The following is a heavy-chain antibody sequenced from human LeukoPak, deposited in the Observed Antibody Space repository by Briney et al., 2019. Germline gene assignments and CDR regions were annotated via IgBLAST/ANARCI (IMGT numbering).Heavy chain of an antibody. D-gene: IGHD3-22*01. CDR3: AKDTAYYDSSGLYYFDY. V-gene: IGHV3-23*01. CDR1: GFTFSSYA. Sequence: GGSLRLSCAASGFTFSSYAMSWVPQAPGKGLEWVSAISGSGGSTYYADSVKGRFTISRDNSKNTLYLQMNSLRAEDTAVYYCAKDTAYYDSSGLYYFDYWGQGTLVTVSS. J-gene: IGHJ4*02. CDR2: ISGSGGST.